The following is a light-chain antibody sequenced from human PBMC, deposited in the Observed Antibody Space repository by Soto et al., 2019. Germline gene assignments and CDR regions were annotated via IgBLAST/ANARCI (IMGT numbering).Light chain of an antibody. CDR2: DAS. CDR1: QSVTSN. CDR3: QQSYSTPYT. Sequence: EIVMTQSPATLSVSPGERATLSCRASQSVTSNFAWYQQKPGQAPRLLIYDASTRATGIPARFSGSGSGTEFTLTISSLQSEDFAVYYCQQSYSTPYTFGQGTKLEIK. V-gene: IGKV3-15*01. J-gene: IGKJ2*01.